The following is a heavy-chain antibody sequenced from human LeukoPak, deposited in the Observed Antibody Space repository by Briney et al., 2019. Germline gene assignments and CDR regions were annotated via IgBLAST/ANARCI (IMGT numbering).Heavy chain of an antibody. J-gene: IGHJ4*02. CDR3: ARVGQLAFDY. V-gene: IGHV4-39*07. CDR2: IYYSGST. D-gene: IGHD2-2*01. CDR1: GGSISSNIYY. Sequence: SETLSLTCTVSGGSISSNIYYWGWIRRPPGKGLEWIGSIYYSGSTYYNPSLKSRVTILVDTSKNQFSLKLSSVTAADTAVYYCARVGQLAFDYWGQGTLVTVSS.